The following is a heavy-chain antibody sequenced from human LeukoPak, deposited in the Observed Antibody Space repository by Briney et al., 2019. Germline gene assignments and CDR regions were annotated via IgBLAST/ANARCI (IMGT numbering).Heavy chain of an antibody. CDR1: GFTFSSYG. Sequence: GRPLRLSCAASGFTFSSYGMHWVRQAPGKGLEWVTFLRGSTEAEYYTDSVKGRFTISRDISKNTLYLQMNSLRPEDTAVYYCAKGAYDYYNYCDSWGQGTLVTVSS. CDR2: LRGSTEAE. J-gene: IGHJ4*02. D-gene: IGHD2-21*02. CDR3: AKGAYDYYNYCDS. V-gene: IGHV3-30*02.